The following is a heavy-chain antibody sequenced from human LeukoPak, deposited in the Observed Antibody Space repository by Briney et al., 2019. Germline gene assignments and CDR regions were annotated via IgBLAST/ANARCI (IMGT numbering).Heavy chain of an antibody. Sequence: SVKVSCKGSGGTFSSYAISWVRQAPGQGLEWMGRIIPILGIANYAQKFQGRVTITADKSTSTAYMELSSLRSEDTAVYYCARAPFGEWELPDYWGQGTLVTVSS. CDR1: GGTFSSYA. CDR2: IIPILGIA. CDR3: ARAPFGEWELPDY. V-gene: IGHV1-69*04. J-gene: IGHJ4*02. D-gene: IGHD1-26*01.